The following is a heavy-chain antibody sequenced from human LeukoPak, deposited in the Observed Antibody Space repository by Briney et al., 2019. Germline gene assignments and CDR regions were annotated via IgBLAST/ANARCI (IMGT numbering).Heavy chain of an antibody. CDR3: AVNYYDDSGYYYYALDV. J-gene: IGHJ6*02. D-gene: IGHD3-22*01. Sequence: GGSLRLSCAASGFTFSSDTMNWVRQAPGQGLEWVSSISSSSSNTHYADSLKGRFTISRDNAKNSLYLQMNSLRDEDTAVYYCAVNYYDDSGYYYYALDVWGQGTTVTVSS. CDR2: ISSSSSNT. V-gene: IGHV3-21*01. CDR1: GFTFSSDT.